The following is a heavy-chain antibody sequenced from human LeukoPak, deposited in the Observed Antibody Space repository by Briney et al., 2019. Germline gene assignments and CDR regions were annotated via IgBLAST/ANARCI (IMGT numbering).Heavy chain of an antibody. D-gene: IGHD3-10*01. J-gene: IGHJ2*01. CDR1: GGSISSSSYY. V-gene: IGHV4-61*05. Sequence: TPSETLSLTCTVSGGSISSSSYYWGWIRQPPGKGLEWIGYIYYSGSTNYNPSLKSRITMSVDTSKNQFSLRLSSVTAADTAVYYCATTLRDYYGSGNWGWYFDLWGRGTLVTVSS. CDR2: IYYSGST. CDR3: ATTLRDYYGSGNWGWYFDL.